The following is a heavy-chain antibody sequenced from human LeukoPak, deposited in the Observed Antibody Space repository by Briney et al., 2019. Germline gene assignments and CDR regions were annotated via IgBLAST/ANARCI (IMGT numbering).Heavy chain of an antibody. CDR1: GFNFRDHW. CDR3: ARDGRPLDY. Sequence: GGSLRLSCAVSGFNFRDHWMDWVRQAPGKGLEWVGHIKTDGSETYYVDSLKGRFTISRDNAKNSLYLQMNSLRVEDTAIYYCARDGRPLDYWGPGTLVTVSS. J-gene: IGHJ4*02. V-gene: IGHV3-7*03. CDR2: IKTDGSET.